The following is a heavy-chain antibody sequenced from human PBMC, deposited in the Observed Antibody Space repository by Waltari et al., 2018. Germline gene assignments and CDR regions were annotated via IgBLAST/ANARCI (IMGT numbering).Heavy chain of an antibody. J-gene: IGHJ4*02. CDR2: ISAYNGNT. CDR3: ARVPNPNYNDYVWGSYRFGYFDY. CDR1: GYTFTSYG. V-gene: IGHV1-18*01. D-gene: IGHD3-16*02. Sequence: QVQLVQSGAEVKKPGASVKVSCKASGYTFTSYGISWVRQAPGQGPEWMGWISAYNGNTNYSQQLQGRVTMTTGTSTSTAYMELRSLRFDDTAVYYCARVPNPNYNDYVWGSYRFGYFDYWGQGTLVTVSS.